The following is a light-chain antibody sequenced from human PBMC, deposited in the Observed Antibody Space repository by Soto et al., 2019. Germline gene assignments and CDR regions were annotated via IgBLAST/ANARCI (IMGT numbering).Light chain of an antibody. J-gene: IGKJ2*01. CDR2: KAS. V-gene: IGKV1-5*03. Sequence: DIQMTQSPSTLSASVGDRVTITCRASQSISSWLAWYQQKPGKAPKLQIYKASSLESGVPSRFSGSGSGTEFTLTISSLQPDDFATYYCQQYSSYYTFGQGTKLEIK. CDR1: QSISSW. CDR3: QQYSSYYT.